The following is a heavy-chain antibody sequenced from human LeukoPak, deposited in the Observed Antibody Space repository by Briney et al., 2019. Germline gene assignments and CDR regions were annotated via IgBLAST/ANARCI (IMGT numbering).Heavy chain of an antibody. J-gene: IGHJ4*02. CDR1: GFTFSNYG. V-gene: IGHV3-48*04. Sequence: SGGSLRLSCSASGFTFSNYGMNWVRQAPGKGLEWVSHISNGDDSIYYADSVKGRFTISRDNARNSLYLQMNSLRAEDTAVYYCARHYYDSSGYYKGDYWGQGTLVTVSS. D-gene: IGHD3-22*01. CDR2: ISNGDDSI. CDR3: ARHYYDSSGYYKGDY.